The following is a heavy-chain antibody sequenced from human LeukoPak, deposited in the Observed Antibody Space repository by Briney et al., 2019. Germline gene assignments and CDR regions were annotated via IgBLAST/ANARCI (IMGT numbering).Heavy chain of an antibody. D-gene: IGHD4-17*01. Sequence: SETLSLTCTVSGGSISSYYWSWIRQPPGKGLEWIGYIYYSGSTNYNPSLKSRVTISVDTSKDQFSLKLSSVTAADTAVYYCARANYGDYFRYWGQGTMVTVSS. J-gene: IGHJ3*01. CDR3: ARANYGDYFRY. V-gene: IGHV4-59*01. CDR2: IYYSGST. CDR1: GGSISSYY.